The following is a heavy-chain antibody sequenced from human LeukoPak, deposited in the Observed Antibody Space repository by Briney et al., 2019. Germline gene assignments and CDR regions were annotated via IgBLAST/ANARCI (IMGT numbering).Heavy chain of an antibody. CDR1: GYTFTSYG. Sequence: ASVKVSCKASGYTFTSYGISWARQAPGQGLEWMGWISAYNGNTNYAQKLQGRVTMTTDTSTSTAYMELRSLRSDDTAVYYCARDRANVDTAMVRGGYFDYWGQGTLVTVSS. D-gene: IGHD5-18*01. CDR2: ISAYNGNT. CDR3: ARDRANVDTAMVRGGYFDY. J-gene: IGHJ4*02. V-gene: IGHV1-18*01.